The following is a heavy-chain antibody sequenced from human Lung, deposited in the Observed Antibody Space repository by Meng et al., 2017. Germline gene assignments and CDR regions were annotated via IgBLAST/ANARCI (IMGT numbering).Heavy chain of an antibody. V-gene: IGHV3-21*01. D-gene: IGHD2-15*01. Sequence: EVQLVESGGGLVKHGGSLRLSCAASGFTFSSYSMNWVRQAPGKGLERVSSISSSSAYADSVKGRFTISRDNAKNSLYLQMNSLRAEDTAVYYCARGRVVVAATPSDYWGQGTLVTVSS. J-gene: IGHJ4*02. CDR2: ISSSS. CDR1: GFTFSSYS. CDR3: ARGRVVVAATPSDY.